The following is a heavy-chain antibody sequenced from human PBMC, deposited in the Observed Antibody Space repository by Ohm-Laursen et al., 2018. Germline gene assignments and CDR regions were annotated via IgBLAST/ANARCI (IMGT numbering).Heavy chain of an antibody. CDR1: GFTFSSYG. CDR2: IWYDGSNK. D-gene: IGHD6-6*01. Sequence: LSLTCAAPGFTFSSYGMHWVRQAPGKGLEWVAVIWYDGSNKYYADSVKGRFTISRDNSKNTLYLQMNSLRAEDTALYYCAKTPYSSWGHFDYWGQGTLVTVSS. V-gene: IGHV3-33*06. J-gene: IGHJ4*02. CDR3: AKTPYSSWGHFDY.